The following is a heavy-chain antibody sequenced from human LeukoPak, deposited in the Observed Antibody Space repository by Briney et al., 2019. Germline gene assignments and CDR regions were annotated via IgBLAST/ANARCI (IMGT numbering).Heavy chain of an antibody. D-gene: IGHD3-22*01. V-gene: IGHV4-39*07. CDR3: ARDRGPYYDSSGYYLLKDY. CDR1: GGSISSSRYY. Sequence: SETLSLTCTVSGGSISSSRYYWGWIRQPPGKGLEWIGSIYYSGSTYYNPSLKSRVTISVDTSKNQFSLKLSSVTAADTAVYYCARDRGPYYDSSGYYLLKDYWGQGTLVTVSS. J-gene: IGHJ4*02. CDR2: IYYSGST.